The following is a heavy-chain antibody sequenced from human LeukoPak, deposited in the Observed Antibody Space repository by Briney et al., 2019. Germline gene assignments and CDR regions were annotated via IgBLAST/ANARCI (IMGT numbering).Heavy chain of an antibody. V-gene: IGHV3-48*03. CDR3: ERGGIIGY. CDR2: VSSSGSAI. D-gene: IGHD3-16*02. J-gene: IGHJ4*02. CDR1: GFTLSSDE. Sequence: GGSLRLSCAASGFTLSSDEMNWVRQAPGKGLEWVSKVSSSGSAIYYADSVKGRFTISRDNAKSSLYLQMNSLRVEDTAVYYCERGGIIGYWGQGTLVTVSS.